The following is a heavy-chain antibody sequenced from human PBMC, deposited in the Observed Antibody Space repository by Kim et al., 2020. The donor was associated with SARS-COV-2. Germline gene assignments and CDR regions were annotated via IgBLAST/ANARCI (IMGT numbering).Heavy chain of an antibody. CDR1: GFTFSSYA. D-gene: IGHD1-26*01. J-gene: IGHJ6*02. V-gene: IGHV3-30-3*01. Sequence: GGSLRLSCAASGFTFSSYAMHWVRQAPGKGLEWVAVISYDGSNKYYADSVKGRFTISRDNSKNTLYLQMNSLRAEDTAVYYCASGKMMGNYYYYYGMDVWGQGTTVTVSS. CDR2: ISYDGSNK. CDR3: ASGKMMGNYYYYYGMDV.